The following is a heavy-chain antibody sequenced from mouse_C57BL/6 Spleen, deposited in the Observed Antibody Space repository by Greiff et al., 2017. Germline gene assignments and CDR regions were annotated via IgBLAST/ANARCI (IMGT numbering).Heavy chain of an antibody. CDR1: GYTFTSYW. CDR3: ARYYGSSYEAMDY. D-gene: IGHD1-1*01. CDR2: IDPSDSET. Sequence: VQLQQPGAELVRPGSSVKLSCKASGYTFTSYWMHWVKQRPIQGLEWIGNIDPSDSETNYNQKFKDKATLTADKSSSTAYMQRSSLTSEDSAVYYCARYYGSSYEAMDYWGQGTSVTVSS. J-gene: IGHJ4*01. V-gene: IGHV1-52*01.